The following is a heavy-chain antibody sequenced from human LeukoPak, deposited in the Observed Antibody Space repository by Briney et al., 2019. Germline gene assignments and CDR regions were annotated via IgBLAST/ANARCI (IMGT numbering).Heavy chain of an antibody. Sequence: GGSLRLSCVASGFTFSSYTMNWVRQAPGKGLEWVSSISRSNSYMYADSVKGRFTISRDNAKNSLYLQMNRLRAEDTAVYYCARIAAVGSGGFDYWGQGTLVTVSS. CDR2: ISRSNSYM. CDR1: GFTFSSYT. CDR3: ARIAAVGSGGFDY. D-gene: IGHD6-13*01. J-gene: IGHJ4*02. V-gene: IGHV3-21*01.